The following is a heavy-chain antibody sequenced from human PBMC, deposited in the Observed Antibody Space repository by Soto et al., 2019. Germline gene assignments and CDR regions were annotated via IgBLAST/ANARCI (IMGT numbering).Heavy chain of an antibody. CDR2: ISAYNDNT. V-gene: IGHV1-18*04. Sequence: QVQLVQSGAEVKKPGASVKVSCKTSGYTFTSHGISWVRQAPGQGLEWMGWISAYNDNTNYAQKLQGRVTMTTDTPTSAAYLELSSLRSDYKAVYYCVSTYCSRARWYSDDWGQVTLFTVSS. D-gene: IGHD2-2*01. J-gene: IGHJ4*02. CDR3: VSTYCSRARWYSDD. CDR1: GYTFTSHG.